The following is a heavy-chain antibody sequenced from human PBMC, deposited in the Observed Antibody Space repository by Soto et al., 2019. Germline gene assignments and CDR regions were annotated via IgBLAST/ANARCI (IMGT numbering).Heavy chain of an antibody. CDR2: IYYSGST. D-gene: IGHD3-3*01. Sequence: QLQLQESGPGLVKPSETLSLTCTVSGGSISSSSYYWGWIRQPPGKGLEWIGSIYYSGSTYYNPSLKSRVTISVDTSQNQFSLKLSSVTAADTAVYYCARPRITIFGVVIDAFDIWGQGTMVTVSS. J-gene: IGHJ3*02. CDR3: ARPRITIFGVVIDAFDI. V-gene: IGHV4-39*01. CDR1: GGSISSSSYY.